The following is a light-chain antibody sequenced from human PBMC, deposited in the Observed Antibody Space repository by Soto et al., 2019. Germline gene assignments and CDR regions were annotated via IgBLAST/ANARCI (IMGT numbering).Light chain of an antibody. J-gene: IGKJ1*01. CDR1: QGISSY. CDR3: QQYYSYPGT. CDR2: AAS. V-gene: IGKV1-8*01. Sequence: AIRMTQSPSSLSASTVDRVTITCWASQGISSYLAWYQQKPGKAPKLLIYAASTLQSGVPSRFSGSGSGTDFTLTISCLQSEDFATYYCQQYYSYPGTFGQGTKVDIK.